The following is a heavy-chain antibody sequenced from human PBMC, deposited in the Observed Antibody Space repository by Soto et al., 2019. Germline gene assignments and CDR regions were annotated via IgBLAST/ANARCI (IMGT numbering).Heavy chain of an antibody. D-gene: IGHD3-10*01. V-gene: IGHV3-23*01. CDR1: GLTFSNYA. CDR3: AKDWFGELFSDRSFDY. Sequence: PGGSLRLSCAASGLTFSNYAMSWVRQAPGKGLEWVSGISGSGGSTYYADSVKGRFTISRDNSKNTLYLQMNSLRAEDTAVYYCAKDWFGELFSDRSFDYWGQGTLVTVSS. CDR2: ISGSGGST. J-gene: IGHJ4*02.